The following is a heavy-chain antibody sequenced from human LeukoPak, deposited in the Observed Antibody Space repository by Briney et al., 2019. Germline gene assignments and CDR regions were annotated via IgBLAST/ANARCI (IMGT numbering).Heavy chain of an antibody. V-gene: IGHV4-39*01. J-gene: IGHJ4*02. CDR1: GGSIRSNNFS. D-gene: IGHD6-19*01. CDR2: FSYGGTT. Sequence: SETLSLTCSVSGGSIRSNNFSWDWIRQPPGKGLEWIGSFSYGGTTYFNPSLKSRVTMSVDTSKSQFSLKVTSVTAADTAVYYCARRTAVARTAHFDYWGQGILVTVSS. CDR3: ARRTAVARTAHFDY.